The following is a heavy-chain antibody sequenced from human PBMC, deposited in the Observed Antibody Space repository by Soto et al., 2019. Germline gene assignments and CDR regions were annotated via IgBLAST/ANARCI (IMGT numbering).Heavy chain of an antibody. CDR3: ARSKGNLTGTTNWFDP. D-gene: IGHD1-20*01. J-gene: IGHJ5*02. Sequence: ASVKVSCKASGYTFTSYYMHWVRQAPGQRLEWMGITNPSSGSTSYAQKFQGRVTMTTDTSTSTAYMELRSLRSDDTAVYYCARSKGNLTGTTNWFDPWGQGTPVTVAS. CDR2: TNPSSGST. CDR1: GYTFTSYY. V-gene: IGHV1-46*01.